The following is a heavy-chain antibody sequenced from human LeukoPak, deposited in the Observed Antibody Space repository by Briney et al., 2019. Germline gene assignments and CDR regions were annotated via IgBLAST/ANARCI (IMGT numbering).Heavy chain of an antibody. J-gene: IGHJ4*02. CDR1: GFTFSSYA. Sequence: GGSLRLSCAASGFTFSSYAMSWVRQAPGKGLEWVSAISGSGGSTYYADSVKGRFTISRGNAKNSLYLQMNSLRAEDTAVYYCAMVAARPSVDYWGQGTLVTVSS. CDR2: ISGSGGST. CDR3: AMVAARPSVDY. D-gene: IGHD2-15*01. V-gene: IGHV3-23*01.